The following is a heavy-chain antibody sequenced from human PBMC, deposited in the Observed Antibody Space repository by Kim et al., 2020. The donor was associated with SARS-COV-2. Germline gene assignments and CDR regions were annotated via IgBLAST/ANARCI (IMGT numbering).Heavy chain of an antibody. V-gene: IGHV3-23*01. CDR3: SKVTTITAPFYDY. CDR2: INASGGDT. D-gene: IGHD4-4*01. Sequence: GGSLRLSCAASGFTLSSDALSWVRQAPGKGLEWVAGINASGGDTYYADSVQGRFTTSRDNSKKALKLEMNSMRAEDTALYYCSKVTTITAPFYDYWGQGT. CDR1: GFTLSSDA. J-gene: IGHJ4*02.